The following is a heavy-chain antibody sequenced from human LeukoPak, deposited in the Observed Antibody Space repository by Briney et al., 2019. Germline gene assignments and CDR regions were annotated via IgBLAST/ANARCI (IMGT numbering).Heavy chain of an antibody. J-gene: IGHJ4*02. CDR3: ARGLSGEWELPVAG. Sequence: SETLSLTCTVSGGSISSFYWSWTRQPPGKGLEWIGYIYYSGSTNYNPSLKSRVNISVDTSKNQFSLMLSSVTAADTAVYYCARGLSGEWELPVAGWGQGTLVTVSS. D-gene: IGHD1-26*01. CDR2: IYYSGST. V-gene: IGHV4-59*01. CDR1: GGSISSFY.